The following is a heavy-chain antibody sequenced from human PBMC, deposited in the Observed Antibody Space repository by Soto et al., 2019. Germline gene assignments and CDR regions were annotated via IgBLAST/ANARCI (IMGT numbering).Heavy chain of an antibody. CDR3: ARGLYSVNWFDP. Sequence: SETLSLTCAVYGGSFSGYYWSWIRQPPGKGLEWIGEINHSGSTNYNPSLKSRVTISVDTSKNQFSLKLSSVTAADTAVYYCARGLYSVNWFDPWGQGTLVTVFS. J-gene: IGHJ5*02. CDR2: INHSGST. V-gene: IGHV4-34*01. CDR1: GGSFSGYY. D-gene: IGHD3-10*01.